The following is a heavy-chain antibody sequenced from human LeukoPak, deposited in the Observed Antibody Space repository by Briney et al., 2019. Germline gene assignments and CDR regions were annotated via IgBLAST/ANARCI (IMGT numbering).Heavy chain of an antibody. D-gene: IGHD1-26*01. CDR2: MNPNSGNT. CDR1: GYTFTGYY. J-gene: IGHJ4*02. Sequence: ASVKVSCKASGYTFTGYYMHWVRQAPGQGLEWMGWMNPNSGNTGYAQKFQGRVTMTRNTSISTAYMELSSLRSEDTAVYYCARPYQSGSYYPLDYWGQGTLVTVSS. V-gene: IGHV1-8*02. CDR3: ARPYQSGSYYPLDY.